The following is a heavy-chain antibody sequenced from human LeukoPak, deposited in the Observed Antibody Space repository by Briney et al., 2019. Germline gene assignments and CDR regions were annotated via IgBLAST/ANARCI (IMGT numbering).Heavy chain of an antibody. CDR1: AFTLSSDW. D-gene: IGHD1-26*01. Sequence: GGSLRLSCAASAFTLSSDWMTWVRQAPGKGLEWVATIKPDGSEKYYVGSLKGRFTISRDNARNSVYLQMNSLRVEDTAVYYCAVDKSWSFPHWGQGTLVTVSS. V-gene: IGHV3-7*01. CDR2: IKPDGSEK. J-gene: IGHJ4*02. CDR3: AVDKSWSFPH.